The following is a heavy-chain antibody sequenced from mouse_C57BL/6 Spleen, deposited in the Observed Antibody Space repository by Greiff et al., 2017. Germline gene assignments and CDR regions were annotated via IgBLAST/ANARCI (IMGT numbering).Heavy chain of an antibody. D-gene: IGHD2-1*01. V-gene: IGHV5-4*01. CDR3: ARDGNFWFAY. Sequence: EVKVVESGGGLVKPGGSLKLSCAASGFTFSSYAMSWVRQTPEKRLEWVATISAGGSYTYYPDNVKGGFTIARDKAKNNLYLQMSHLKSEDTAMYYCARDGNFWFAYWGQGTLVTVSA. CDR1: GFTFSSYA. CDR2: ISAGGSYT. J-gene: IGHJ3*01.